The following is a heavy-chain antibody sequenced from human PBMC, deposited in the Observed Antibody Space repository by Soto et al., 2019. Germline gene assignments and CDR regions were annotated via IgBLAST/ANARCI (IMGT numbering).Heavy chain of an antibody. Sequence: EVQLVESGGGLVQPGRSLRLSCAASGFTFDDYAMHWVRQAPGKGLEWVSGISWNSGSIGYADSVKGRFTISRDNAKNSLYLQMKSLGVENTAFYYCEKDETYYFFWGGFLGNGGQGTLVPVSS. CDR1: GFTFDDYA. J-gene: IGHJ4*02. D-gene: IGHD3-3*01. CDR2: ISWNSGSI. V-gene: IGHV3-9*01. CDR3: EKDETYYFFWGGFLGN.